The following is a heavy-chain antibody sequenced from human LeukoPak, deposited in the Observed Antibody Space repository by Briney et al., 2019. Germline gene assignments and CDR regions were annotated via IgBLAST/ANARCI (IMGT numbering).Heavy chain of an antibody. J-gene: IGHJ4*02. CDR3: ARDPSNTVSPPFDY. CDR1: GFTFSSYA. D-gene: IGHD4-11*01. V-gene: IGHV3-21*01. Sequence: PGGSLRLSCAASGFTFSSYAMSWVRQAPGKGLEWVSSISSSSSYIYYADSVKGRFTISRDNDKNSLYLQMNSLRAEDTAVYYCARDPSNTVSPPFDYWGQGTLVTVSS. CDR2: ISSSSSYI.